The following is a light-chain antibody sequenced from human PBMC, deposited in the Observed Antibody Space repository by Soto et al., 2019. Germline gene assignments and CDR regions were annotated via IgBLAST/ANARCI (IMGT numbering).Light chain of an antibody. V-gene: IGLV2-23*02. CDR3: CSYAGDSYV. J-gene: IGLJ1*01. Sequence: QSVLTQPASVSGSPGQSITISCTGTSSDVGNYNLVSWYQQHPGTAPKLMIYDVSKRPSGVSNRFSGSKSGNTASLTISGLQADDEADYYCCSYAGDSYVFGTGTKVTVL. CDR2: DVS. CDR1: SSDVGNYNL.